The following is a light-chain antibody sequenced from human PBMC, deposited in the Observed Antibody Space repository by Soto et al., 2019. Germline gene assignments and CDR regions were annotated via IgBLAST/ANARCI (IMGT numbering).Light chain of an antibody. V-gene: IGKV3-20*01. Sequence: EIGLTQSPGTLSLSPGERATLSCRASQSVSSSYLAWYQQKPGQASRLLIYGASTRATGIPDRFSGSGSGTDFTLTISRLEPEDFAVYYCQQYGSSPFTFGPGTKVDIK. CDR2: GAS. CDR3: QQYGSSPFT. CDR1: QSVSSSY. J-gene: IGKJ3*01.